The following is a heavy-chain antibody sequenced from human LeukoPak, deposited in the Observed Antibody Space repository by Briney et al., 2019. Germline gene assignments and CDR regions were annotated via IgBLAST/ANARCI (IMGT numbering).Heavy chain of an antibody. CDR2: VKRDGSEN. CDR3: AKYDVWSGFSYDC. V-gene: IGHV3-7*01. J-gene: IGHJ4*02. D-gene: IGHD3-3*01. Sequence: GGSLRLSCAASGFTFSSFWMSWVRQAPGKGLEWVANVKRDGSENDYVDSLKGRFTISRDNAKNSLYLEMNSLTVEDTAVYYCAKYDVWSGFSYDCWGQGTLVTVSS. CDR1: GFTFSSFW.